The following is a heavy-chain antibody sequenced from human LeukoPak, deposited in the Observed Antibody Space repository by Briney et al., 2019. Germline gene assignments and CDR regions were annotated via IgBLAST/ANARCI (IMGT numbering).Heavy chain of an antibody. CDR2: IYYTGST. J-gene: IGHJ4*02. D-gene: IGHD1-26*01. Sequence: PSETLSLTCTVSGASISSYYWSWIRQPPGKGLEWIGYIYYTGSTNYNPSLKSRVTISVDTSKNQFSLKLNSMTAADTAVYYCARDREGGDFWGQGTLVTVSS. V-gene: IGHV4-59*01. CDR1: GASISSYY. CDR3: ARDREGGDF.